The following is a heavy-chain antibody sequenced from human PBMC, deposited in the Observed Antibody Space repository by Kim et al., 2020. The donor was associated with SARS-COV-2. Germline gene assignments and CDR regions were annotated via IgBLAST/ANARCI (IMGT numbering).Heavy chain of an antibody. D-gene: IGHD2-2*01. Sequence: SETLSLTCTVSGGSINSSSYYWGWIRQPPGKGLEWIGSIYYSGSTYYNPSLKSRVTISVDTSKNQFSLKLSSVTAADTAVYYCARQHIVVVPAGPYFDYWGQGTLVTVSS. CDR2: IYYSGST. CDR3: ARQHIVVVPAGPYFDY. V-gene: IGHV4-39*01. CDR1: GGSINSSSYY. J-gene: IGHJ4*02.